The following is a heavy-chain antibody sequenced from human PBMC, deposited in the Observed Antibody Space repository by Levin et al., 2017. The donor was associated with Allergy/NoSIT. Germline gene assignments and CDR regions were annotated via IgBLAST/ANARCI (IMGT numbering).Heavy chain of an antibody. CDR2: IYHSGST. J-gene: IGHJ5*02. CDR3: ARQGLVPAAMTGFDP. V-gene: IGHV4-38-2*01. Sequence: SQTLSLTCAVSGYSISSGYYWGWIRQPPGKGLEWIGSIYHSGSTYYNPSLKSRVTISVDTSKNQFSLKLSSVTAADTAVYYCARQGLVPAAMTGFDPWGQGTLVTVSS. CDR1: GYSISSGYY. D-gene: IGHD2-2*01.